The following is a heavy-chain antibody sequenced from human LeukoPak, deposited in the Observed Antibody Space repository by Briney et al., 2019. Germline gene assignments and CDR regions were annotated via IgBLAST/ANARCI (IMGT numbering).Heavy chain of an antibody. J-gene: IGHJ4*02. Sequence: ASVKVSCKVSGYTLTSYYMHWVRQAPGQGLEWMGIINPSGGSTSSAQKFQGRVTMTTDTSTSTAYMELRSLRSDDTAVYYCARLRGWDTAMATLDYWGQGTLVTVSS. CDR1: GYTLTSYY. CDR2: INPSGGST. D-gene: IGHD5-18*01. CDR3: ARLRGWDTAMATLDY. V-gene: IGHV1-46*01.